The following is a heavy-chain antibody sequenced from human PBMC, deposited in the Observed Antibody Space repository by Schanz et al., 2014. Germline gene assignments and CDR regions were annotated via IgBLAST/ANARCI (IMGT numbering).Heavy chain of an antibody. CDR1: GGTFSSFG. CDR3: ARGYGDSPTDF. V-gene: IGHV1-46*01. J-gene: IGHJ4*02. CDR2: INPSGGGT. D-gene: IGHD4-17*01. Sequence: VQLEQSGAEVKKPGSSVKVSCKASGGTFSSFGINWVRQAPGQGLEWMGIINPSGGGTSYALRFQDRVTVTRDKSTSTAYMELSSLRYEDTALYYCARGYGDSPTDFWGQGTLVTVSS.